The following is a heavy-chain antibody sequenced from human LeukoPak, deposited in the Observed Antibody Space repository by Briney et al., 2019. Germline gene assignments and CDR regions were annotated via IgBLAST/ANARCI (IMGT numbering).Heavy chain of an antibody. J-gene: IGHJ4*02. CDR1: GFTFSSYA. V-gene: IGHV3-23*01. Sequence: GGSLRLSCAASGFTFSSYAMSWVRQAPGKGLEWVSAISGSGGSTYYADSVKGRFTISRDNSKNTLYLQMNSLRAEDTAVYYCARAQGSHSYYFDYWGQGTLVTVSS. CDR3: ARAQGSHSYYFDY. D-gene: IGHD2-15*01. CDR2: ISGSGGST.